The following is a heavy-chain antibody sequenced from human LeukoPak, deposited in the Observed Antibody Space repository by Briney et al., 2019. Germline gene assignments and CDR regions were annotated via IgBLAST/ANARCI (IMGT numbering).Heavy chain of an antibody. CDR2: ISGSGGST. Sequence: GGSLRLSCAASGFTFSGYAMSWVRQAPGKGLEWVSAISGSGGSTYYADSVKGRFTISRDNSKNTLYLQMNSLRAEDTAVYYCAKDIRGIAAAADMDVWGKGTTVTVSS. CDR3: AKDIRGIAAAADMDV. V-gene: IGHV3-23*01. J-gene: IGHJ6*03. D-gene: IGHD6-13*01. CDR1: GFTFSGYA.